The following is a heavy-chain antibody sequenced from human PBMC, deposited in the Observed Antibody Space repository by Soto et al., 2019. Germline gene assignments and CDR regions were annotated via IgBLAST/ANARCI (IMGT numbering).Heavy chain of an antibody. CDR1: GCTFSSYA. D-gene: IGHD2-2*01. Sequence: SVKVSCKASGCTFSSYAISWVRQAPGQGLEWMGGIIPFFGRANYAQKFQGRVTITADKSTSTAYIELSSLRSEDTAVYYCASRSPKHSIVVVPAASGEVYGMDVWGQGTTVTVSS. CDR3: ASRSPKHSIVVVPAASGEVYGMDV. V-gene: IGHV1-69*06. CDR2: IIPFFGRA. J-gene: IGHJ6*02.